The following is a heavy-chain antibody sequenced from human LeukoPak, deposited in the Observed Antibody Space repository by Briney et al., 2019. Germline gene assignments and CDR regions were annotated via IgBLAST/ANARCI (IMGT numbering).Heavy chain of an antibody. J-gene: IGHJ4*02. V-gene: IGHV3-64D*09. D-gene: IGHD2/OR15-2a*01. CDR3: VKASSEYYYDY. CDR2: ISKNGGDT. CDR1: GFTFSAYG. Sequence: GGSLRLSCAASGFTFSAYGMHWVRQSPGQGLEYVSAISKNGGDTYYADSVKGRFSISRDNSKNTLDLQMASLRAEDTAIYYCVKASSEYYYDYWGQGTLVTVPP.